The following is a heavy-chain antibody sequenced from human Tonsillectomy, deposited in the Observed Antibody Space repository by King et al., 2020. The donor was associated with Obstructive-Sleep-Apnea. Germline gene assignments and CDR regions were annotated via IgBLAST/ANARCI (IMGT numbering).Heavy chain of an antibody. Sequence: MQLQESGPGLVKPSETLSLSCTVSGGSISSSSYYWGWIRPPPGKGLEWIGTIYYSGTTYYNPSLKSRVTISVDTSKNQFSLNLTSVTAADTAVYYCARTLSIYSYGYFDYWGQGTLVTVSS. CDR2: IYYSGTT. J-gene: IGHJ4*02. V-gene: IGHV4-39*07. D-gene: IGHD5-18*01. CDR1: GGSISSSSYY. CDR3: ARTLSIYSYGYFDY.